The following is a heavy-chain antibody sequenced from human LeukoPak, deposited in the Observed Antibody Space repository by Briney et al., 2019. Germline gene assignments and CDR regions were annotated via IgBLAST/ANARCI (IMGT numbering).Heavy chain of an antibody. D-gene: IGHD3-22*01. CDR2: VNTNTGNP. CDR1: GYTFTSYA. V-gene: IGHV7-4-1*02. Sequence: ASVKVSCKASGYTFTSYAMNWVRQAPGQGLEWMGWVNTNTGNPTYAQGFTGRFVFSLDTSVSTAYLQISSLKAEDTAVYYCARVTDYYDSTHLRYWGQGTLVTVSS. CDR3: ARVTDYYDSTHLRY. J-gene: IGHJ4*02.